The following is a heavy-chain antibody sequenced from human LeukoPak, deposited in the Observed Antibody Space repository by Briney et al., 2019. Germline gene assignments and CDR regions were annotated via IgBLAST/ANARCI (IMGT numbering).Heavy chain of an antibody. Sequence: SETLSLTCTVSGGSISIGDYYWSWIRQPPGKGLEWIGYIYYSGSTYYNPSLKSRVTISVDTSKNQFSLKLSSVTAADTAVYYCAREWEGESAFDPWGQGTLVTVSS. V-gene: IGHV4-30-4*01. D-gene: IGHD1-26*01. CDR2: IYYSGST. J-gene: IGHJ5*02. CDR1: GGSISIGDYY. CDR3: AREWEGESAFDP.